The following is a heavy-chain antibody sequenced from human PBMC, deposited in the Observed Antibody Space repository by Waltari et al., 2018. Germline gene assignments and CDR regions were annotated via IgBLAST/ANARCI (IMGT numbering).Heavy chain of an antibody. CDR2: IPSDGGTI. J-gene: IGHJ4*02. V-gene: IGHV3-48*03. D-gene: IGHD3-16*01. Sequence: EMQLVESGGGLVPPGGSLRLSCVASEFTFSNYEMNWVRQAQGKGLEWVSYIPSDGGTIFYSDSVRGRFTISRDNAKNSLYLQMNSLGADDTAVYFCARRGPFRWGPFDLWGQGTLVTVSS. CDR1: EFTFSNYE. CDR3: ARRGPFRWGPFDL.